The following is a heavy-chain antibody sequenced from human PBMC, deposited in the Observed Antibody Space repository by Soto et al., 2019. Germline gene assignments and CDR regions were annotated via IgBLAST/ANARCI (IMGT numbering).Heavy chain of an antibody. CDR3: ARDMLISIFDYTKGVYYYYGMDV. V-gene: IGHV1-18*01. CDR1: GYTFTNYG. J-gene: IGHJ6*02. Sequence: ASVKVSCKASGYTFTNYGITWVRQAPGQGLEWMGGIGAYNGDTHYTEKLQGRVTMTTDTSTSTAYMELSSLKSEDTAVYYCARDMLISIFDYTKGVYYYYGMDVWGQGTTVTVSS. D-gene: IGHD3-3*01. CDR2: IGAYNGDT.